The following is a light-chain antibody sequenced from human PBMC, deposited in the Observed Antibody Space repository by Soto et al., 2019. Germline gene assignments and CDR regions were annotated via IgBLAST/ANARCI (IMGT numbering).Light chain of an antibody. V-gene: IGKV3-15*01. CDR1: QSVSSN. CDR3: QQYNNWRT. CDR2: GAS. J-gene: IGKJ1*01. Sequence: EIVMTQSPATLSVSPGERATLSCRASQSVSSNLAWYQQKPGHAPRLLIYGASTRATGIPARFSGSGSGTEFTLTVSSRQSEGFAVYYCQQYNNWRTFGQGNNVEIK.